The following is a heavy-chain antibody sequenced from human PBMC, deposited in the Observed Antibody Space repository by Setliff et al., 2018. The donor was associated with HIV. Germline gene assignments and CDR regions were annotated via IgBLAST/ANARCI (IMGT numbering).Heavy chain of an antibody. D-gene: IGHD2-21*01. CDR2: IYWDNDK. Sequence: SGPTLVNPTQTLTLTCTFSGFSLSTDGVGVGWIRQPPGKALEWLVLIYWDNDKRYSPSLKSRITVTKDPSKNQVVFTMTNMGPVDTGTYYCAHLLSDCGGGICHSEYFHHWGQGTLVTVSS. J-gene: IGHJ1*01. CDR1: GFSLSTDGVG. V-gene: IGHV2-5*02. CDR3: AHLLSDCGGGICHSEYFHH.